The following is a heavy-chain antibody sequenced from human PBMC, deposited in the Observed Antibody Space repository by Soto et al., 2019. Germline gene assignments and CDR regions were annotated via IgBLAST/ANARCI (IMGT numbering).Heavy chain of an antibody. CDR1: GFAFSIYA. Sequence: PGGSLRLSCAASGFAFSIYAMGWVRQGPGKGLEWVAVVSIGGSTHYADSVRGRFTISRDNSKNTLSLQMNSLTAEDTAVYFCAKRRGDGGHFDYWGQGALVTVSS. D-gene: IGHD2-21*02. V-gene: IGHV3-23*01. J-gene: IGHJ4*02. CDR2: VSIGGST. CDR3: AKRRGDGGHFDY.